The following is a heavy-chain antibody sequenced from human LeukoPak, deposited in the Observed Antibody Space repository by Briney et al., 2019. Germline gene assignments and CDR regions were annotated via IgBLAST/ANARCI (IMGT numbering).Heavy chain of an antibody. CDR1: GGSISSGGYS. CDR3: ARAHSSGWYDY. CDR2: IYHSGST. Sequence: KPSETLSLTCAVSGGSISSGGYSWSWIRQPPGKGLEWIGYIYHSGSTYYSPSLKSRVTISVDRSKNQFSLKLSSVTAADTAVYYCARAHSSGWYDYWGQGTLVTVSS. V-gene: IGHV4-30-2*01. J-gene: IGHJ4*02. D-gene: IGHD6-19*01.